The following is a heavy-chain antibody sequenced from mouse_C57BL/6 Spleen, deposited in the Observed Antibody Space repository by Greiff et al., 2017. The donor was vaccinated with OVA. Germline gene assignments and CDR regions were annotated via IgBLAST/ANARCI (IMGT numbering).Heavy chain of an antibody. D-gene: IGHD2-2*01. Sequence: EVQLQQSGPELVKPWASVKISCKASGYTFTDYYMNWVKQSHGKSLEWIGDINPNNGGTSYIQKFMGQAIFNVDTSSSTAYMELRSLTTEVSAVDYCAREGLEGEPFAYWGKGTRVTVSA. CDR3: AREGLEGEPFAY. V-gene: IGHV1-26*01. J-gene: IGHJ3*01. CDR2: INPNNGGT. CDR1: GYTFTDYY.